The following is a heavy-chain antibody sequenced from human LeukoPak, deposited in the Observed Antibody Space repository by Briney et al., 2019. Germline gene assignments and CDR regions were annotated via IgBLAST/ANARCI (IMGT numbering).Heavy chain of an antibody. CDR3: AKVGTRFLEWLSKYYFDY. CDR2: ITNGGVTT. J-gene: IGHJ4*02. CDR1: GFTFGSYA. V-gene: IGHV3-23*01. D-gene: IGHD3-3*01. Sequence: PGGSLRLSCAASGFTFGSYAMSWVRQTPGKSLEWVSIITNGGVTTYYADSVRGRFTISRDNSKNTLYLQMNSLRAEDTAVYYCAKVGTRFLEWLSKYYFDYWGQGTLVTVSS.